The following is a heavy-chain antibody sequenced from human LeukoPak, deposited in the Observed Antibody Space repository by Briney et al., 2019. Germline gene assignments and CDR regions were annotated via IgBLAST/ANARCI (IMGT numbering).Heavy chain of an antibody. D-gene: IGHD6-19*01. CDR3: AKFNSGWDDY. CDR2: ICGSGGST. J-gene: IGHJ4*02. CDR1: GFTFSSYA. Sequence: PGGSLRLSCAASGFTFSSYAMSWVRQAPGKGLEWVSAICGSGGSTYYADSVKGRFTISRDNSKNTLYLQVNSLRAEDTAVYYCAKFNSGWDDYWGQGTLVTVSS. V-gene: IGHV3-23*01.